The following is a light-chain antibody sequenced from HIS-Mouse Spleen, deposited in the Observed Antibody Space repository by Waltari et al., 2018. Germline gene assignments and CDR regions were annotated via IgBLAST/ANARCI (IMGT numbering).Light chain of an antibody. CDR2: DAS. CDR3: QQFNSYPPRWA. Sequence: AIQLTPSPSSLSASVGDRVTITFRASQGISSALALYQQKPGKAPKLLIYDASSLESGVPSRFSGSGSGTDFTLTISSLQPEDFATYYCQQFNSYPPRWAFGQGTRLEIK. J-gene: IGKJ5*01. V-gene: IGKV1-13*02. CDR1: QGISSA.